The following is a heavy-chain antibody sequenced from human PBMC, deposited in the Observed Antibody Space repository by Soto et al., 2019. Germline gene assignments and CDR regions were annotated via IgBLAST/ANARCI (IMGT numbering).Heavy chain of an antibody. CDR1: GYTFTAYY. D-gene: IGHD3-22*01. CDR2: INPNSSGT. Sequence: QVQLVQSGAEVKKPGASVKVSCKASGYTFTAYYMHWLRQAPGQGLEWMGWINPNSSGTNYAQRFQGRVTVTNVTSNSTTYMELSSQGSDDTAVYYCARGDFDRSGNYNAGWFAPWGQGTLVTVSS. V-gene: IGHV1-2*02. CDR3: ARGDFDRSGNYNAGWFAP. J-gene: IGHJ5*02.